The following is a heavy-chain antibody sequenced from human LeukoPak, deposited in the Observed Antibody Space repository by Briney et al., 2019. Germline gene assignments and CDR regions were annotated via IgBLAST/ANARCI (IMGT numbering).Heavy chain of an antibody. CDR3: ARDFRYSSS. V-gene: IGHV3-23*01. J-gene: IGHJ4*02. Sequence: GGSLRLSCAASGFTFSSYAMSWVRQAPGKGLEWVSTISGSGGSGGSTYYADSVKGRFTISRDNSKNTLYLQMDSLRAEDTAVYYCARDFRYSSSWGQGTLVTVSS. D-gene: IGHD6-13*01. CDR2: ISGSGGSGGST. CDR1: GFTFSSYA.